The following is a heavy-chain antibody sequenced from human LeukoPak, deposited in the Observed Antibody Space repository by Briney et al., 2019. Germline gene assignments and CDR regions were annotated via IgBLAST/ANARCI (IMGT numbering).Heavy chain of an antibody. Sequence: GGSLRLSCAASGFIFSSYSMNWVRQAPGKGLEWVSVITGSGGNTYYADSVKGRFTISRDNSKNTLYLQMNSLRAEDTAVYYCAKDHGRWLVPEGVDYWGQGTLVTVSS. D-gene: IGHD6-19*01. CDR2: ITGSGGNT. CDR3: AKDHGRWLVPEGVDY. J-gene: IGHJ4*02. CDR1: GFIFSSYS. V-gene: IGHV3-23*01.